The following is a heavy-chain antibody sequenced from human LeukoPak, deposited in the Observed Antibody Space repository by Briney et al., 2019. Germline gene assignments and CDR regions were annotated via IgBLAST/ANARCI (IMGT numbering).Heavy chain of an antibody. CDR1: GFTFSSYC. Sequence: GGSLRLSCAASGFTFSSYCMSWVRQAPGKGLEWVANIKQDGSEKYYVGSVKGRFTISRDNAKNSLYLQMNSLRAEDTAVYYCAKGLAVAGHFDYWGQGTLVTVSS. CDR2: IKQDGSEK. V-gene: IGHV3-7*02. J-gene: IGHJ4*02. CDR3: AKGLAVAGHFDY. D-gene: IGHD6-19*01.